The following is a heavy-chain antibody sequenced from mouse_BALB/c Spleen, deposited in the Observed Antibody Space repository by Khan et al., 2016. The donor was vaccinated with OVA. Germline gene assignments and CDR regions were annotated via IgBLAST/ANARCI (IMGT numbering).Heavy chain of an antibody. Sequence: MQLEEPGPELVKPGASVKISCKTSGYTFPEYTVHWVKQSLGKSLDWIGVINPKNGGTAYNKKFKGKATLTVDKSFSTAYMEFRSLTSEDSAVYYCAGDAGRYWGQGTSVTVAS. J-gene: IGHJ4*01. CDR3: AGDAGRY. CDR1: GYTFPEYT. V-gene: IGHV1-18*01. CDR2: INPKNGGT.